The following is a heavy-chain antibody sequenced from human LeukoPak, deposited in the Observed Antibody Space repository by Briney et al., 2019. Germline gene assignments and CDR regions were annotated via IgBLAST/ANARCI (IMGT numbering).Heavy chain of an antibody. CDR3: ARVTGYMTEDYFDY. Sequence: PSETLSLTCTVSGTSVTSGNYYWSWIRQPAGKGLEWIGYIYYSGSTNYNPSLKSRVTISVDTSKNQFSLRLSSVTAADTAVYYCARVTGYMTEDYFDYWGQGTLITVSS. J-gene: IGHJ4*02. CDR1: GTSVTSGNYY. V-gene: IGHV4-61*10. D-gene: IGHD6-13*01. CDR2: IYYSGST.